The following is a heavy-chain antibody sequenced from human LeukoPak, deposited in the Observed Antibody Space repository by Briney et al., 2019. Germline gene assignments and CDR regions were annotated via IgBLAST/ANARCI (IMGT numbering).Heavy chain of an antibody. CDR3: AKQGGYGYYYYMDV. V-gene: IGHV3-23*01. CDR1: GFTFSIYA. CDR2: ISGSGDNT. D-gene: IGHD5-18*01. Sequence: GGSLRLSCAASGFTFSIYAMSWVRQAPGKGLEWVSGISGSGDNTYYADSVKGRFTISRDNSKNTLYLQMNSLRAEDTAVYYCAKQGGYGYYYYMDVWGKGTTVTVSS. J-gene: IGHJ6*03.